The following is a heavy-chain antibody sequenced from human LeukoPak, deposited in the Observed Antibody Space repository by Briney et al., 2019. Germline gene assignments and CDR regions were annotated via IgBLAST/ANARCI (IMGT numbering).Heavy chain of an antibody. CDR2: ISSSSSYI. V-gene: IGHV3-21*01. Sequence: GGSLRLSCAAPGFTFSSYSMNWVRQAPGKGLEWVSSISSSSSYIYYADSVKGRFTISRDNAKNSLYLQMNSLRAEDTAVYYCARDQVAAAALDAFDIWGQGTMVTVSS. D-gene: IGHD6-13*01. J-gene: IGHJ3*02. CDR1: GFTFSSYS. CDR3: ARDQVAAAALDAFDI.